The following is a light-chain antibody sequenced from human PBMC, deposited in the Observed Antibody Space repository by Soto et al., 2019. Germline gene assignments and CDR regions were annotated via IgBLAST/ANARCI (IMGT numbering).Light chain of an antibody. CDR2: SAS. J-gene: IGKJ3*01. CDR3: RQSHMLPFT. CDR1: QSITNY. Sequence: DIQMAQSPSFLSASVGDRVTITCRASQSITNYLNWYQHKPGKAPKLLIYSASTLQSGVPSRFSGSGSGTYFTLTISSLHPEDFATYFCRQSHMLPFTFGPGTKVDIE. V-gene: IGKV1-39*01.